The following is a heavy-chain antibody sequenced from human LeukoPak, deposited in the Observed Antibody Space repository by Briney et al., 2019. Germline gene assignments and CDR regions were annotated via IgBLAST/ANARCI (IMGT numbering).Heavy chain of an antibody. CDR2: IYYTGNT. CDR3: AKVHDFWSGYSLDY. V-gene: IGHV4-59*01. J-gene: IGHJ4*02. CDR1: GGSLSSSF. D-gene: IGHD3-3*01. Sequence: SETLSLTCTVSGGSLSSSFWSWIRQPPGKGLEWIGYIYYTGNTNYNPSLKSRVTISVDTSKNQFSLEMTSVTAADTAVYYRAKVHDFWSGYSLDYWGQGSLVTVSS.